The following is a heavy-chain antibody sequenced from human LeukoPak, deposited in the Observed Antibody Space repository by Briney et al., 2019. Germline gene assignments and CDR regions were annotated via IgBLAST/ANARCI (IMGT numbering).Heavy chain of an antibody. V-gene: IGHV3-23*01. J-gene: IGHJ4*02. D-gene: IGHD2-15*01. CDR3: AKGRCTDGRCSGFDC. CDR1: GFTFSNYA. Sequence: PGGSLRLSCAASGFTFSNYAMSRVRQAPGKGLEWVSTISGSGDSSYYVDSVKGRFTISRDSSKSTLYLQMNSLRAEDTAIYYCAKGRCTDGRCSGFDCWGQGTLVTVSS. CDR2: ISGSGDSS.